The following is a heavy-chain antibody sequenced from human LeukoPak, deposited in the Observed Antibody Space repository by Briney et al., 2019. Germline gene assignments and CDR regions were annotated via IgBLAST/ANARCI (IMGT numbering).Heavy chain of an antibody. J-gene: IGHJ6*04. CDR1: GFTFSSYE. CDR3: ARVFSYGMDV. V-gene: IGHV3-48*03. D-gene: IGHD2/OR15-2a*01. Sequence: GGFLRLSCAASGFTFSSYEMKWVRQAPGKGLEWVSYISSSGSTLYYADSVKGRFTISRDNAKNSLYLQMNSLRAEDTAVYYCARVFSYGMDVWGKGTTVTVSS. CDR2: ISSSGSTL.